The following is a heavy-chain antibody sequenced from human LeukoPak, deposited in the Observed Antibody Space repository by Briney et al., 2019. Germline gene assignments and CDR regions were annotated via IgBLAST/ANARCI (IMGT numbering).Heavy chain of an antibody. CDR2: ISGSGGST. CDR3: AKSRLTDYGDYEVLDAFDI. Sequence: PGGSLRLSCAASGFTFSSYAMSWVRQAPGKGLEWGSAISGSGGSTYYADSVKGRFTISRDNSKNTPYLQMNSLRAEDAAVYYCAKSRLTDYGDYEVLDAFDIWGQGTMVTVSS. CDR1: GFTFSSYA. D-gene: IGHD4-17*01. J-gene: IGHJ3*02. V-gene: IGHV3-23*01.